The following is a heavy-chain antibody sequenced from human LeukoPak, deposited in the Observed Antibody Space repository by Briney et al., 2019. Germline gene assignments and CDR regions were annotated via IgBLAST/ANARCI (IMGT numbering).Heavy chain of an antibody. CDR2: ISYDGSNK. J-gene: IGHJ4*02. CDR1: GFTFSSYG. D-gene: IGHD3-10*01. V-gene: IGHV3-30*18. CDR3: AKGYGSGSYLSPESYFDY. Sequence: GGSLRLSCAASGFTFSSYGMHWVRQAQGKGLEWVAVISYDGSNKYYADSVKGRFTISRDNSKNTLYLQMNSLRAEDTAVYYCAKGYGSGSYLSPESYFDYWGQGTLVTVSS.